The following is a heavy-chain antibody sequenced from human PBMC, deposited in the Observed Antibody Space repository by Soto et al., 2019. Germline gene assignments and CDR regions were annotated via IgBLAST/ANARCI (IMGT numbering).Heavy chain of an antibody. CDR2: IYSGGTT. V-gene: IGHV3-66*01. Sequence: EVQLVESGGGLVQPGESLRLSCAASGFTVSSNYMSWVRQAPGKGLEWVLLIYSGGTTDYADSVKGRFTISRDNSKNTLYLQMDSLRADDTAVYYCAARNIVAPYWGQGTLVTVSS. CDR1: GFTVSSNY. CDR3: AARNIVAPY. D-gene: IGHD5-12*01. J-gene: IGHJ4*02.